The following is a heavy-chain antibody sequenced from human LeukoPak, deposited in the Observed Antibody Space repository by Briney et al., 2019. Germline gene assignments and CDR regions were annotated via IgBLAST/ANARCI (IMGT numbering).Heavy chain of an antibody. V-gene: IGHV3-21*01. Sequence: GGSLRLSCAASGFSFSSYSMNWVRQAPGKGLEWVSSISSTSRSSYIFYAESVKGRFTISRDNTKNSLFLQMNSLRAEDTAVYYCARDLWVRATKTAGEGVSGSVSFDYWGQGTLVAVSS. CDR2: ISSTSRSSYI. J-gene: IGHJ4*02. CDR3: ARDLWVRATKTAGEGVSGSVSFDY. CDR1: GFSFSSYS. D-gene: IGHD3-16*01.